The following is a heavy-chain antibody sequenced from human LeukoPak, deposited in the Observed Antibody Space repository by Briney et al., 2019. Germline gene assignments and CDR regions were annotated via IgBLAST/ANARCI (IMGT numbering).Heavy chain of an antibody. D-gene: IGHD3-9*01. V-gene: IGHV3-30*03. Sequence: PGGSLRLSCAASGFTFSSYGMHWVRQAPGKGLEWVAVISYDGSNKYYADSVKGRFTISRDNSKNTLYLQMNSLRSEDTAVYYCARGDDSYWYFDLWGRGTLVTVSS. J-gene: IGHJ2*01. CDR3: ARGDDSYWYFDL. CDR2: ISYDGSNK. CDR1: GFTFSSYG.